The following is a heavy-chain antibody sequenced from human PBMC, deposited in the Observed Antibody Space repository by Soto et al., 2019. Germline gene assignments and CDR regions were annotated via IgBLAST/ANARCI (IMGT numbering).Heavy chain of an antibody. J-gene: IGHJ1*01. CDR1: GYTFTGSY. V-gene: IGHV1-2*04. CDR2: IHPNSGGT. CDR3: ARAAYGSGSLHWVSEFFQH. D-gene: IGHD3-10*01. Sequence: HVQLVQSGAEVKKPGASVKVSCKASGYTFTGSYMHWVRQAPGQGLKWMGWIHPNSGGTNHAQKFQGWVTMTRETSICTSYMELCRLRSDDTAVYYCARAAYGSGSLHWVSEFFQHWGQGTLVTVSS.